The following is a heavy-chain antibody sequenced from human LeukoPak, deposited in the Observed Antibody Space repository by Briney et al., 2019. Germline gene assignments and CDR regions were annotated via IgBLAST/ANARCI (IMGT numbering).Heavy chain of an antibody. CDR3: ARGGYGAGSHYRY. D-gene: IGHD3-10*01. CDR2: IDHTGSI. Sequence: PSETLSLTCAVTAGSFTGYYWNWVRQPPGKGLEWIGEIDHTGSISYNPSLRSRVTISVDTFKNQFSLNLRSVTAADRAIYYCARGGYGAGSHYRYWGQGTLVTVSS. CDR1: AGSFTGYY. J-gene: IGHJ4*02. V-gene: IGHV4-34*01.